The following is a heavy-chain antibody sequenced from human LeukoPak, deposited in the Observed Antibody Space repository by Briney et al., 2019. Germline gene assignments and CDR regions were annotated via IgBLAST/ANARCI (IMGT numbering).Heavy chain of an antibody. V-gene: IGHV1-18*01. D-gene: IGHD6-13*01. CDR3: ARGEAAAAADWYFDL. J-gene: IGHJ2*01. CDR2: ISAYNGNT. Sequence: GASVKVSCKASGYTFTSYGISRVRQAPGQGLEWMGWISAYNGNTNYAQKLQGRVTMTTDTSTSTAYMELRSLRSDDTAVYYCARGEAAAAADWYFDLWGRGTLVTVSS. CDR1: GYTFTSYG.